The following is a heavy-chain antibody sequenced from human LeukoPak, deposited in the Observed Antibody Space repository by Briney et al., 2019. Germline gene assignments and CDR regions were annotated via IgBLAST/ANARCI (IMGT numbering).Heavy chain of an antibody. J-gene: IGHJ4*02. CDR2: IYYSRST. Sequence: SQTLSLTCTVSGGSISSGGYYWSWIRQHPGKGLEWIGYIYYSRSTYYNPSLKSRVTISVDTSKNQFSLKLSSVTAADTAVYYCARETLHNYGAHNWGQGTLVTVSS. CDR1: GGSISSGGYY. D-gene: IGHD5-24*01. V-gene: IGHV4-31*03. CDR3: ARETLHNYGAHN.